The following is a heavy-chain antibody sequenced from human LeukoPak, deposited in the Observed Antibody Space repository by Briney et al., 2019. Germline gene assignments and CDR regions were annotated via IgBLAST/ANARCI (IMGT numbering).Heavy chain of an antibody. Sequence: GGSLRLSCAASGFTFSDYYMSWIRQAPGKGLEWVSYISSSSSTIYYADSVKGRFTISIDNAKNSLYLQMNSLRDEDTAVYYCARDRLYCSGGSCYSLGMDVWGQGTTVTVSS. CDR1: GFTFSDYY. V-gene: IGHV3-11*04. CDR2: ISSSSSTI. D-gene: IGHD2-15*01. J-gene: IGHJ6*02. CDR3: ARDRLYCSGGSCYSLGMDV.